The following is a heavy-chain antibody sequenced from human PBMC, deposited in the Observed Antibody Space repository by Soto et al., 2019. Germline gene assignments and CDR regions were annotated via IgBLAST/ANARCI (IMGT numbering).Heavy chain of an antibody. CDR1: GYSFTTYG. CDR2: ISGDNGNT. Sequence: QVQLVQSGPEVKKPGASVKVSCKASGYSFTTYGIAWVRQAPGQGLEWMGWISGDNGNTNYAQKLQGRVTMTTDISRSKAHLELRSLGSDDTAVYYCARDGYYDNWGQGTMVIVSS. CDR3: ARDGYYDN. D-gene: IGHD5-18*01. V-gene: IGHV1-18*01. J-gene: IGHJ3*02.